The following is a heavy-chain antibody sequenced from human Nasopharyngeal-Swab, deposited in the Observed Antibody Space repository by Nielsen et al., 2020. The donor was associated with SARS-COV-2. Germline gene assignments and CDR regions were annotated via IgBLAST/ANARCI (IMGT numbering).Heavy chain of an antibody. J-gene: IGHJ4*02. CDR1: GASVSSHSAG. D-gene: IGHD3-3*01. CDR2: TLYRSKWYN. Sequence: SETLSLTCAISGASVSSHSAGWNWIRQSPSRGLEWLGRTLYRSKWYNDYAESVKSRIAVNPDTSKNQFSLQLNSVTPEDTAVYYYARGRDFSFDSWGQGTLVTASS. V-gene: IGHV6-1*01. CDR3: ARGRDFSFDS.